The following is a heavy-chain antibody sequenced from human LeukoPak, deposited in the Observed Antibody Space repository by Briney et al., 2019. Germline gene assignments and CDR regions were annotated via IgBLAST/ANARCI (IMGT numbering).Heavy chain of an antibody. CDR2: IYYSGST. CDR3: ARSVVVSAKFDY. J-gene: IGHJ4*02. D-gene: IGHD2-21*02. V-gene: IGHV4-59*01. CDR1: GGSISSYY. Sequence: SETLSLTCTVSGGSISSYYWSWNRQPPGKGLEWIGYIYYSGSTNYNPSLKSRVTISVDTSKNQFSLKLSSVTAADTAVYYCARSVVVSAKFDYWGQGSLVTVSS.